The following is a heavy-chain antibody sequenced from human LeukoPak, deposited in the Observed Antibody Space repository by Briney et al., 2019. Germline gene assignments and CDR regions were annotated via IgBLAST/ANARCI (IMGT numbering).Heavy chain of an antibody. CDR1: GYTFSSYA. CDR3: ANFLRDIVATYY. Sequence: PGGSLRLSCAASGYTFSSYAMSWVRQAPGKGLEWVSAISGSGGSTYYADSVKGRFTISRDNSKNTLYLQMNSLRAEDTAVYYCANFLRDIVATYYWGQGTLVTVSS. V-gene: IGHV3-23*01. D-gene: IGHD5-12*01. J-gene: IGHJ4*02. CDR2: ISGSGGST.